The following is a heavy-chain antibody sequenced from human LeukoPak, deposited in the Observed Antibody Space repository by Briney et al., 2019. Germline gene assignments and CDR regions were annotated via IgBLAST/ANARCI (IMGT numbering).Heavy chain of an antibody. CDR3: ARATYSSSWYSFWYFDL. Sequence: SSEALSLTCAVAGGSISSGGYSWSWIRQPPGKGLEWIGYIYHSGSTYYNQSLKRRVTISVDRYTNQFSLKLSSVTAADTAVYYCARATYSSSWYSFWYFDLWGRGTLVTVSS. D-gene: IGHD6-13*01. CDR2: IYHSGST. J-gene: IGHJ2*01. V-gene: IGHV4-30-2*01. CDR1: GGSISSGGYS.